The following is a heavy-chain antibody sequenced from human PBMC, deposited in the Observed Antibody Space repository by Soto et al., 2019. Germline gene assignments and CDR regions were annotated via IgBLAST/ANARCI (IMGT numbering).Heavy chain of an antibody. D-gene: IGHD4-17*01. V-gene: IGHV1-69*01. CDR1: GDLFSRNA. J-gene: IGHJ4*02. CDR3: ARDRHDFGDYMRNPD. CDR2: IIPVFGST. Sequence: QVRLVQSGAEVKKPGSAVKVSCNASGDLFSRNAFNWVRQSPGHGLEWMGRIIPVFGSTIYEQKFQGRLTITADESTQTAYMALTRLTSDDTAMYFFARDRHDFGDYMRNPDWGQGALVTVSS.